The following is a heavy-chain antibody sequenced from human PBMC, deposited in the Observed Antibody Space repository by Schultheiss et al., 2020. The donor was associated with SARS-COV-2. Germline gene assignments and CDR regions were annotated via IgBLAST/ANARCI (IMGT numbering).Heavy chain of an antibody. V-gene: IGHV4-59*12. J-gene: IGHJ4*02. D-gene: IGHD4-17*01. CDR3: ARTPATTAKSMDH. Sequence: GSLRLSCTVSGGSISSYYWSWIRQPPGKGLEWIGYIYYSGSTNYNPSLKSRVTISVDTSKNQFSLKLSSVTAADTAVYYCARTPATTAKSMDHWGQGTLVTVSS. CDR1: GGSISSYY. CDR2: IYYSGST.